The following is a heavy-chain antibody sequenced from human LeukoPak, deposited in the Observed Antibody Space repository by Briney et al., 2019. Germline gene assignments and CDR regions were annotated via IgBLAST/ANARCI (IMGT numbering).Heavy chain of an antibody. J-gene: IGHJ4*02. CDR2: IYYSGST. D-gene: IGHD6-13*01. Sequence: SQTLSLTCTVSGGSISSGDYYWSWIRQPPGKGLEWIGYIYYSGSTYYNPSLKSRVTISVDTSKNQFSLKLSSVTAADTAVYYCAREGIVRAAAGIFDYWGQGTLVTVSS. CDR1: GGSISSGDYY. CDR3: AREGIVRAAAGIFDY. V-gene: IGHV4-30-4*01.